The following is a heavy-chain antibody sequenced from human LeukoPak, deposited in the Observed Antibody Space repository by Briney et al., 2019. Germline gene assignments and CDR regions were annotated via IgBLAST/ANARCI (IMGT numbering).Heavy chain of an antibody. CDR1: GYTFNTFG. Sequence: ASVKVSCKASGYTFNTFGINWVRQATGQGPEWMGWVNPDNDKTVYAPKFQGRVSISSNNSINTAYMEFSGLKSDDTAVYYCARGRRLRGVTSRPIYYYYYMDVWGGGTTVTVSS. CDR3: ARGRRLRGVTSRPIYYYYYMDV. CDR2: VNPDNDKT. D-gene: IGHD3-10*01. V-gene: IGHV1-8*03. J-gene: IGHJ6*03.